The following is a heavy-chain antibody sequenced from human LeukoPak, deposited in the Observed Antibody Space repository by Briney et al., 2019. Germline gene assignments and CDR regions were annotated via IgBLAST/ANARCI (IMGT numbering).Heavy chain of an antibody. J-gene: IGHJ4*02. D-gene: IGHD6-19*01. Sequence: GGSLRLSCAASGFTFSSYEMNWVRQAPGKGLEWVSYITSSGRTKYYADSVKGRFTISRDNAKNSLYLQMNSLRAEDTAVYYCAGGGQWLVHWGQGTLVAVSS. CDR2: ITSSGRTK. CDR1: GFTFSSYE. CDR3: AGGGQWLVH. V-gene: IGHV3-48*03.